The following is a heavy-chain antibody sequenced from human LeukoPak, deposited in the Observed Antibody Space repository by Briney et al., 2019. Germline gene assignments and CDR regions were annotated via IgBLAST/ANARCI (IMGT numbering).Heavy chain of an antibody. D-gene: IGHD5-18*01. V-gene: IGHV3-21*01. J-gene: IGHJ4*02. CDR1: GFTFSSYN. CDR3: ARVDTAVVTSFDY. CDR2: ISNSSTYI. Sequence: GGSLRLSCAASGFTFSSYNMNWVRQAPGKGLEWVSSISNSSTYIYYADSVKGRFTISRDNAKNSLYLQMNSLRAEDTAVYYCARVDTAVVTSFDYWGQGTLVTVSS.